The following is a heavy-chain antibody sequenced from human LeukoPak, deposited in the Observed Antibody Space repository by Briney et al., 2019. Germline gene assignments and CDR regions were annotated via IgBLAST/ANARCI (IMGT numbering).Heavy chain of an antibody. J-gene: IGHJ4*02. V-gene: IGHV3-74*01. CDR2: INSDGSST. CDR1: GFTFSSYW. D-gene: IGHD4-17*01. Sequence: TGGSLRLSCAASGFTFSSYWMHWVRQAPGKGLVWVSRINSDGSSTSYADSVKGRFTISRDNAKNTLYLQMNSLRAEDTAVYYCARGIYDYGDYERGCFDYWGQGTLVTVSS. CDR3: ARGIYDYGDYERGCFDY.